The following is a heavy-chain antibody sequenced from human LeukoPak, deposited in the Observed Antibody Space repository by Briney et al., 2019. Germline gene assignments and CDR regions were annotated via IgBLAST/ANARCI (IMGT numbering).Heavy chain of an antibody. D-gene: IGHD6-13*01. V-gene: IGHV3-23*01. CDR2: ISGSGGST. CDR3: AKDRFQKGLVRYYFDY. CDR1: GLTFSSYA. Sequence: GGSLRLSCAASGLTFSSYAMSWVRQAPGKGLEWVSAISGSGGSTYYADSVKGRFTISRDNSKNTLYLQMNSLRAEDTAVYYCAKDRFQKGLVRYYFDYWGQGTLVTVSS. J-gene: IGHJ4*02.